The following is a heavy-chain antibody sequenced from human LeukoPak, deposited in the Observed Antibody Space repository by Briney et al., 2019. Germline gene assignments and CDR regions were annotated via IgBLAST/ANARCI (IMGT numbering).Heavy chain of an antibody. CDR1: GGTFSSYA. Sequence: SVKVSCKASGGTFSSYAISWVRQAPGQGLEWMGGIIPIFGTANYAQKFQGRVTITADKSTSTAYMELSSLRSEDTAVYYCARVRKGTAMVFDYWGRGTLVTVSS. CDR3: ARVRKGTAMVFDY. CDR2: IIPIFGTA. J-gene: IGHJ4*02. V-gene: IGHV1-69*06. D-gene: IGHD5-18*01.